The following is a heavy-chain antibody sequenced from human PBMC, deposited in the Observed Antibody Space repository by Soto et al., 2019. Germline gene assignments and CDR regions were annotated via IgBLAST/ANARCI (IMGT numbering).Heavy chain of an antibody. Sequence: PSETLSLTCTVSSGSISSYYWSWIRQPPGKGLEWIGYIYYTASTNYNPSLKSRVTMSVDTSKNQLSLKLSSVTAADTAVYYCARGYCSGGTCYSRTFDDWGQGTLVTVFS. CDR1: SGSISSYY. V-gene: IGHV4-59*01. D-gene: IGHD2-15*01. CDR3: ARGYCSGGTCYSRTFDD. CDR2: IYYTAST. J-gene: IGHJ4*02.